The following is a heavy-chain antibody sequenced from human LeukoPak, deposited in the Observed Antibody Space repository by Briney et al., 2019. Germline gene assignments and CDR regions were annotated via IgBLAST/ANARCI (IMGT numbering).Heavy chain of an antibody. CDR3: ARDGGYDSGYYYYYYGMDV. CDR2: MNPNTGGT. Sequence: GSVRVSFKPSGYIFTCYYMHWVGPAPGQALEWMGWMNPNTGGTNYAQKSQARVTMTRDTSISTAYMEVSRLRSDDTAVYYCARDGGYDSGYYYYYYGMDVWGQGTTVTVSS. D-gene: IGHD5-12*01. CDR1: GYIFTCYY. V-gene: IGHV1-2*02. J-gene: IGHJ6*02.